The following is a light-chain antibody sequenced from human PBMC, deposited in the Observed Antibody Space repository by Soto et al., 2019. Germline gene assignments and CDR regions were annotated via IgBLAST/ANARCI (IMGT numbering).Light chain of an antibody. Sequence: DIVMTQSPLSLPVTPGEPASISCRSSQSLLHSNGYNYLDWYLQKPGQSPQILIYLGSNRASGVPDRFSGSGSGTDFTLKISRVEAEDVGVYYCMKALQTPPTCGGGTKVDIK. CDR1: QSLLHSNGYNY. J-gene: IGKJ4*01. V-gene: IGKV2-28*01. CDR3: MKALQTPPT. CDR2: LGS.